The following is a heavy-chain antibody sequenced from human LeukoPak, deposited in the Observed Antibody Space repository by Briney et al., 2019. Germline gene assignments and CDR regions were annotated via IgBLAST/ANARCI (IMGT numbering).Heavy chain of an antibody. CDR1: GFTFSTYT. Sequence: PGGSLRLFCTASGFTFSTYTMSWVRQAPGEGLKGGSGILGRGGTYYSDSVTGRVTISRDNSKNTLYLQMNSLGADDTAVYYCAKDRIYNPGLWDFDYWGQGSLVLVSS. CDR2: ILGRGGT. J-gene: IGHJ4*02. V-gene: IGHV3-23*01. D-gene: IGHD3-10*01. CDR3: AKDRIYNPGLWDFDY.